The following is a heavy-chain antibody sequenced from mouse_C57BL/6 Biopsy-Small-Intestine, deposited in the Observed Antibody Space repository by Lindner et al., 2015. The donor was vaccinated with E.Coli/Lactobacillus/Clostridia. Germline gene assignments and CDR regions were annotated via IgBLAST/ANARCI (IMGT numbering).Heavy chain of an antibody. CDR2: IYPGGDFT. V-gene: IGHV1-63*02. D-gene: IGHD2-5*01. CDR3: ARWYYSNYEWFPY. Sequence: VQLQESGPELVEPGASVKMSCKAAGYTFANYWIGWVKQRPGHGLEWIGDIYPGGDFTNYNEKFKGKATLTADTSSSTAYMQVSSLTSEDSAIYYCARWYYSNYEWFPYWGQGTLVTVFA. J-gene: IGHJ3*01. CDR1: GYTFANYW.